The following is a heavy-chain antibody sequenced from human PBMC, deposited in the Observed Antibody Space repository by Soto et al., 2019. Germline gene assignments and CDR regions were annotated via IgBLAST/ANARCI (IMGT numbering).Heavy chain of an antibody. CDR2: IWYDGSNK. J-gene: IGHJ4*02. CDR1: GFTFSSYG. V-gene: IGHV3-33*01. D-gene: IGHD6-19*01. CDR3: ARVRLYSSCWTVFDY. Sequence: QVQLVESGGGVVQPGRSLRLSCAASGFTFSSYGMHWVRQAPGKGLEWVAVIWYDGSNKYYADSVKGRLTISRDNSKNTLYLQMNSLRAEDTAVYYCARVRLYSSCWTVFDYWGQGTLVTVSS.